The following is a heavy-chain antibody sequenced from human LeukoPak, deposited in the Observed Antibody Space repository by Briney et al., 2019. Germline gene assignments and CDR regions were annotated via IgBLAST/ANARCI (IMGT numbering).Heavy chain of an antibody. CDR3: ARDRSSGPRGAFDI. CDR1: GGIFSSYA. V-gene: IGHV1-69*05. CDR2: IIPIFGTA. D-gene: IGHD6-19*01. Sequence: SVKVSCKASGGIFSSYAISWVRQAPGQGLEWMGRIIPIFGTANYAQKFQGRVTIATDESTSTAYMELSSLRSEDTGVYYCARDRSSGPRGAFDIWGQGTMVTVSS. J-gene: IGHJ3*02.